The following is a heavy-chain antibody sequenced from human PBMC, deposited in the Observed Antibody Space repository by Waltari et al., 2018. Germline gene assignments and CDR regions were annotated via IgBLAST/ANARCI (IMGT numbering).Heavy chain of an antibody. D-gene: IGHD4-4*01. V-gene: IGHV3-7*01. Sequence: EVQLVESGGGLVQPGGSLRLSCHASGFTFSSYWMSWVRQAPGKGLEWVANIKRDGSEKYYVDSMRGRFTISRDNAKNSLYLQMNSLRAEDTAVYYCARGTYSNYGVDYWGQGTLVTVSS. CDR3: ARGTYSNYGVDY. J-gene: IGHJ4*02. CDR1: GFTFSSYW. CDR2: IKRDGSEK.